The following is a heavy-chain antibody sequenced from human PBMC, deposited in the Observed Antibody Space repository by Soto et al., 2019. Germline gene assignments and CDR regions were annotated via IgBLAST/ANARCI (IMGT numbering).Heavy chain of an antibody. D-gene: IGHD2-21*02. CDR2: VHSDGSST. V-gene: IGHV3-74*01. CDR3: ARGDRGAFDL. J-gene: IGHJ3*01. Sequence: EVQLVESEGGLVQPGGSLRLSCAASGFTFSYYWMHWVRQAPGQGLVWVSRVHSDGSSTTYADSVKGRFTISRDNAKNTLYLQMSSLSAVDTAVYYCARGDRGAFDLWGHGTMVTLSS. CDR1: GFTFSYYW.